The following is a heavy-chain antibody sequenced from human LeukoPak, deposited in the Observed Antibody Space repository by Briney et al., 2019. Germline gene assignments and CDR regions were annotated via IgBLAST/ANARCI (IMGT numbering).Heavy chain of an antibody. CDR3: ARAVATGRVVY. Sequence: GGSLRLSCAASGFTFNNFWMSWVRQAPGKGLEWVANINQDGSAEYYVDSVKGRFTISRDNAKNSLYLQMNSLRAEDTAVYYCARAVATGRVVYWGQGTLVTVSS. CDR1: GFTFNNFW. D-gene: IGHD6-13*01. CDR2: INQDGSAE. V-gene: IGHV3-7*01. J-gene: IGHJ4*02.